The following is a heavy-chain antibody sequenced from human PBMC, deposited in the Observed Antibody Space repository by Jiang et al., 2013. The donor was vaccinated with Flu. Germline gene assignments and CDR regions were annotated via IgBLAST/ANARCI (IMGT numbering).Heavy chain of an antibody. CDR1: GYTFTSYD. CDR2: MNPNSGNT. V-gene: IGHV1-8*01. J-gene: IGHJ4*02. CDR3: ARGSNYYGSGSYYPSDY. D-gene: IGHD3-10*01. Sequence: QLVESGAEVKKPGASVKVSCKASGYTFTSYDINWVRQATGQGLEWMGWMNPNSGNTGYAQKFQGRVTMTRNTSISTAYMELSSLRSEDTAVYYCARGSNYYGSGSYYPSDYWGQGTLVTVSS.